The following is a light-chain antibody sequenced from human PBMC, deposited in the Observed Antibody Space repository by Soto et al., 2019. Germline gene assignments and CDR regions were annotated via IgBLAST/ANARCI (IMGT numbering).Light chain of an antibody. CDR3: RQYYKGPLT. CDR1: QRFSSY. Sequence: VLTQTPVALSVSAGHRATLPCRAIQRFSSYLAWHQQKPSQAPRLLIYDASTRATDMPARFSGSGSGTDFTLTISSLMSEYFAVYYCRQYYKGPLTFGGGTKVDIK. V-gene: IGKV3-15*01. J-gene: IGKJ4*01. CDR2: DAS.